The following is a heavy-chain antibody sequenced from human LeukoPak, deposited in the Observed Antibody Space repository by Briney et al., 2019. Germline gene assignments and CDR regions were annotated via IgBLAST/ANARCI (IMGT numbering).Heavy chain of an antibody. CDR2: ISGSGGST. D-gene: IGHD3-16*01. CDR1: GFTFSSYA. CDR3: AKDRGSYGAFDI. Sequence: GGSLRLSCAASGFTFSSYAMRWVRQAPGKGLEGVSAISGSGGSTYYADSVKGRFTIPRDNSENTLYLQMNSLRAEDTAVYYCAKDRGSYGAFDIWGQGTMVTVSS. J-gene: IGHJ3*02. V-gene: IGHV3-23*01.